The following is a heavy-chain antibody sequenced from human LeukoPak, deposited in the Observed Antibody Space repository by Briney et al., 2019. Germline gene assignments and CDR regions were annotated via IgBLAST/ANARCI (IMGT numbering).Heavy chain of an antibody. CDR3: ARDRGNPKAAAGVYHSDY. V-gene: IGHV3-23*01. J-gene: IGHJ4*02. D-gene: IGHD6-13*01. Sequence: PGGSLRLSCAASGFTSSAYAMSCVRQAPGKGLKSDSGISTSGASTYYADSVKGRFTISRDISRNTLYLQMNSLRAEDAAVYYCARDRGNPKAAAGVYHSDYWGQGTLVTVSS. CDR1: GFTSSAYA. CDR2: ISTSGAST.